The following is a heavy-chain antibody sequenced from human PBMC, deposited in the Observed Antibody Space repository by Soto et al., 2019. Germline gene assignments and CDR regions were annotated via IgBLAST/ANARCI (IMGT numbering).Heavy chain of an antibody. J-gene: IGHJ4*02. Sequence: PGGSLRLSCAASGFTFSGYEMNCVRQAPGKGLEWVSCYGGCGEGRFTISRDNARNTLYRHMNSLRAEDTAVYYCASLDYWGQGTLVTVSS. CDR1: GFTFSGYE. CDR3: ASLDY. V-gene: IGHV3-48*03.